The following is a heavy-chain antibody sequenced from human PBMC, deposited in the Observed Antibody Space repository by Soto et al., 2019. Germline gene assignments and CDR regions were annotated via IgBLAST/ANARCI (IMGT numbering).Heavy chain of an antibody. CDR1: GGSISSSNYY. CDR2: ASYSGNT. CDR3: ARRFGDYVLDF. Sequence: SETLSLTCTVSGGSISSSNYYWGWIRQPPGKGLEWIGSASYSGNTYYNPSLKTRVTISVDTSKNQFSLKLSSVTAADTAVYYCARRFGDYVLDFWGQGTLVTVSS. V-gene: IGHV4-39*01. J-gene: IGHJ4*02. D-gene: IGHD4-17*01.